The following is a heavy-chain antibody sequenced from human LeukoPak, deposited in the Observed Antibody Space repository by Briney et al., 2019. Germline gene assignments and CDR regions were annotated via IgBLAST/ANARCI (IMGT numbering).Heavy chain of an antibody. CDR2: IYFSGST. Sequence: SETLSLTCTVSGGSISSSSDYWDWIRQPPGKGQEWIGSIYFSGSTDYNPSLKTRVTKSRVTISVDTSKNQFSLKLSSVTAADTAVYYCARDLIKDTANEFDPWGQGTLVTVSS. CDR3: ARDLIKDTANEFDP. CDR1: GGSISSSSDY. J-gene: IGHJ5*02. D-gene: IGHD5-18*01. V-gene: IGHV4-39*07.